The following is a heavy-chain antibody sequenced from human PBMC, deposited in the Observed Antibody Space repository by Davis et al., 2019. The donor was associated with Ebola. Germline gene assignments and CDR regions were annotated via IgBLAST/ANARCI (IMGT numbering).Heavy chain of an antibody. Sequence: SETLSLTCTVSGGSISSYYWSWIRQPPGKGLEWIGYIYYSGSTYYNPSLKSRVTISVDTSKNQFSLKLSSVTAADTAVYYCASFMRYYYDSSGYYIAYYFDYWGQGTLVTVSS. V-gene: IGHV4-59*04. J-gene: IGHJ4*02. D-gene: IGHD3-22*01. CDR1: GGSISSYY. CDR3: ASFMRYYYDSSGYYIAYYFDY. CDR2: IYYSGST.